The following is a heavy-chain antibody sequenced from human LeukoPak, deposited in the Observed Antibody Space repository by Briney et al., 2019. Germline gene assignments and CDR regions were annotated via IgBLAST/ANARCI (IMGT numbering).Heavy chain of an antibody. J-gene: IGHJ4*02. D-gene: IGHD2-2*01. CDR2: VDPEDGET. CDR3: AAYHPRYQLPPDY. Sequence: ASVKVSCKASGYTFTDYYMHWVQQAPGKGLEWMGRVDPEDGETIYAEKFQGRVTITADTSTDTAYMELSSLRSEDTAVYYCAAYHPRYQLPPDYWCQRTLVTVSS. CDR1: GYTFTDYY. V-gene: IGHV1-69-2*01.